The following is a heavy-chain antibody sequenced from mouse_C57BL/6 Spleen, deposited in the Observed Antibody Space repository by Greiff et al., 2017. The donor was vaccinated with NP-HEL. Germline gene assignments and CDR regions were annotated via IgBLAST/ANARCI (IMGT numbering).Heavy chain of an antibody. J-gene: IGHJ2*01. Sequence: VQLQQPGAELVKPGASVKLSCKASGYTFTSYWMQWVKQRPGQGLEWIGEIDPSDSYTNYNQKFKGKATLTVDTSSSTAYMQLSSLKSEDSAVYYCARNGRSHYFDYWGQGTTLTVSS. CDR2: IDPSDSYT. CDR3: ARNGRSHYFDY. CDR1: GYTFTSYW. V-gene: IGHV1-50*01.